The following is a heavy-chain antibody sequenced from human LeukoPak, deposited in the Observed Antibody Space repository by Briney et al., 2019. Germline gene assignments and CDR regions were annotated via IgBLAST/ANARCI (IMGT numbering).Heavy chain of an antibody. CDR3: ARDKLWGVVPDAFDI. D-gene: IGHD3-3*01. CDR2: IYYSGST. J-gene: IGHJ3*02. CDR1: GGSISSGGYY. Sequence: ASETLSLTCTVSGGSISSGGYYWSWIRQHPGKGLEWIGYIYYSGSTYYNPSLKSRVTISVDTPKNQFSVKLSSVTAADTAVYYCARDKLWGVVPDAFDIWGQGTMVTVSS. V-gene: IGHV4-31*03.